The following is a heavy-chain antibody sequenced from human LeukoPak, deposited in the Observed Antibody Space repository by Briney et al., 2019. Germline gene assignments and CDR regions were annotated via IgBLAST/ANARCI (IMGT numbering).Heavy chain of an antibody. CDR3: ARMLNGAYDL. J-gene: IGHJ1*01. Sequence: GASVKVSCKASGYTFTSYGISWVRQAPGQGLEWMGWLDPNNGGTMYAQNFQGRVTMTRDTSFSTAYMEVNRLRSDDTAVYYCARMLNGAYDLWGQGTLVTVSS. CDR1: GYTFTSYG. CDR2: LDPNNGGT. D-gene: IGHD5-12*01. V-gene: IGHV1-2*02.